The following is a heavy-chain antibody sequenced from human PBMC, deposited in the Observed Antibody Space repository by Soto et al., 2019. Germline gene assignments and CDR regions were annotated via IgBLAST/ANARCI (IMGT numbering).Heavy chain of an antibody. CDR2: INHSGST. D-gene: IGHD6-13*01. Sequence: PSENLSLTCAVHGGSFSGYYWSWIRQPPGKGLEWSGEINHSGSTNYNPSLKSRVTKSVDTSKNQFSLKLSSVTAADTAVYYCAISGYISSGGYYFDYWGQGTLVTVSS. J-gene: IGHJ4*02. CDR1: GGSFSGYY. V-gene: IGHV4-34*01. CDR3: AISGYISSGGYYFDY.